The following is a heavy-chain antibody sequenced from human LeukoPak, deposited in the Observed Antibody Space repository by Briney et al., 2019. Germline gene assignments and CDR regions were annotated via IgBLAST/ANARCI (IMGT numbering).Heavy chain of an antibody. CDR1: GGSLINYY. CDR3: ARGAYYYDSSAYYYVARDY. V-gene: IGHV4-4*07. Sequence: PSETLSLTCTVSGGSLINYYWSWIRQPAGKGLEWIGRIYTSGSTNYNPSLKSRVTMSVDTSKNQFSLKLSSVTAADTAVYYCARGAYYYDSSAYYYVARDYWGQGTLVTVSS. CDR2: IYTSGST. D-gene: IGHD3-22*01. J-gene: IGHJ4*02.